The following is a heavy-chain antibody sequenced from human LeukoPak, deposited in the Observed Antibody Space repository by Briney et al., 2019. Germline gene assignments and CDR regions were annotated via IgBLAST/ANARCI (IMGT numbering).Heavy chain of an antibody. CDR3: AKDRGDYGDRSRFDP. CDR2: IRASGGVT. J-gene: IGHJ5*02. D-gene: IGHD4-17*01. CDR1: GFTFSSYS. Sequence: PGGSLRLSCAASGFTFSSYSMNWVRQAPGKGLEWVSTIRASGGVTYYADSVRGRFTISRDNAKSTLYLQMNNLRVEDTAVYYCAKDRGDYGDRSRFDPWGQGIPVTVSS. V-gene: IGHV3-21*04.